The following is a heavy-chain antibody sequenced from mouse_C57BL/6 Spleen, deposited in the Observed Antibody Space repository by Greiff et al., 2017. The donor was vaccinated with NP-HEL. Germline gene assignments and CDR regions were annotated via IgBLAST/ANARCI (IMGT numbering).Heavy chain of an antibody. D-gene: IGHD1-1*01. Sequence: VQLQQPGAELVKPGASVKLSCKASGYTFTSYWMQWVKQRPGQGLEWIGEIDPSDSYTNYNQKFKGKATLTVDTSSSTAYMQLSSLTSEDSAIYYCARGDYGSSYVYWGQGTTLTVSS. J-gene: IGHJ2*01. V-gene: IGHV1-50*01. CDR2: IDPSDSYT. CDR1: GYTFTSYW. CDR3: ARGDYGSSYVY.